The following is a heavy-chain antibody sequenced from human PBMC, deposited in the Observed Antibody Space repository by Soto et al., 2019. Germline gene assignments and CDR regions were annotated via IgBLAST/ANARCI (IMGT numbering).Heavy chain of an antibody. CDR3: AIIVVVTPRLRKKDFDI. Sequence: EESLRLSCAASGFTFSSYSMNWVRQAPGKGLEWVSYISSSCSTIYYADSVKGRFTISRDNAKNSLYLQMNSLRDEDTAVYYCAIIVVVTPRLRKKDFDIWGQGTMVTVSS. CDR1: GFTFSSYS. J-gene: IGHJ3*02. CDR2: ISSSCSTI. D-gene: IGHD2-21*02. V-gene: IGHV3-48*02.